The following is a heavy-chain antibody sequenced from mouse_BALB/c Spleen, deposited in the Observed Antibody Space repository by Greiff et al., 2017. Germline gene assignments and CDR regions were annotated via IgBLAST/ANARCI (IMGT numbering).Heavy chain of an antibody. V-gene: IGHV1-77*01. CDR3: AGVVWSRYYYAMDY. CDR2: IYPGSGST. Sequence: VKLVESGPELVKPGASVKMSCKASGYTFTDYVISWVKQRTGQGLEWIGEIYPGSGSTYYNEKFKGKATLTADKSSNTAYMQLSSLTSEDSAVYFCAGVVWSRYYYAMDYWGQGTSVTVSS. CDR1: GYTFTDYV. D-gene: IGHD1-3*01. J-gene: IGHJ4*01.